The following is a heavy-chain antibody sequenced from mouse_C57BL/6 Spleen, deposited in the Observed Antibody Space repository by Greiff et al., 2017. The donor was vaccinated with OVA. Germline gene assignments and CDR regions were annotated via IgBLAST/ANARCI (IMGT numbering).Heavy chain of an antibody. CDR1: GYTFTDYY. D-gene: IGHD1-1*01. J-gene: IGHJ4*01. CDR3: ARGSYYYGSSSFYAMDY. CDR2: INPNNGGT. V-gene: IGHV1-26*01. Sequence: EVQLQQSGPELVKPGASVKISCKASGYTFTDYYMNWVKQSHGKSLEWIGDINPNNGGTSYNQKFKGKAILTVDKSSSTAYMELRSLTSEDSAVYYCARGSYYYGSSSFYAMDYWGQGTSVTVSS.